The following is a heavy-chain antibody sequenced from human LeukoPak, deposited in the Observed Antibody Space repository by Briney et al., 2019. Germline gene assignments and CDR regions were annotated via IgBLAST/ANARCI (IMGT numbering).Heavy chain of an antibody. D-gene: IGHD3-22*01. Sequence: PSETLSLTCAVSGGSLSGYYWSWIRQPAGKGLEWIGRIYSSGSTNYNPSLKSRVTMSVDTSKNQFSLKLSSVTAADTAVYYCARGSRITMIIVADDAFDIWGQGTMVTVSS. J-gene: IGHJ3*02. V-gene: IGHV4-4*07. CDR1: GGSLSGYY. CDR3: ARGSRITMIIVADDAFDI. CDR2: IYSSGST.